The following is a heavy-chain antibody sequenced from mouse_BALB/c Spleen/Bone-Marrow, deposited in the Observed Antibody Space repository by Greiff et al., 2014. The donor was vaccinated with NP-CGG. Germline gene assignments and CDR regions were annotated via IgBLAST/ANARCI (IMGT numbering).Heavy chain of an antibody. J-gene: IGHJ2*01. CDR1: GFNIKGTY. CDR3: SRRGFAF. CDR2: IDPENGNI. Sequence: EVMLVESGAELVKPGASVKLSCTASGFNIKGTYIHWVKRRPEQGLEWIGRIDPENGNIKYDPKFQVKATITADTSSNTAYLQLSSLTSEDTAVYYCSRRGFAFWGQGTTLTVSA. V-gene: IGHV14-3*02.